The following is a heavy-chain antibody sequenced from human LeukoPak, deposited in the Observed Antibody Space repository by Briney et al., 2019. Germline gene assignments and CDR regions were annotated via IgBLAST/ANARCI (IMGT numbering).Heavy chain of an antibody. CDR3: ASRADILTGYSLDY. CDR1: GGSFSGYY. Sequence: AETLSLTCAVYGGSFSGYYWSWIRQPPGKGLEWSGEINHSGSTNYNPSLKSRVTISVDTSKNQFSLKLSSVTAADTAVYYCASRADILTGYSLDYWGQGTLVTVSS. CDR2: INHSGST. J-gene: IGHJ4*02. V-gene: IGHV4-34*01. D-gene: IGHD3-9*01.